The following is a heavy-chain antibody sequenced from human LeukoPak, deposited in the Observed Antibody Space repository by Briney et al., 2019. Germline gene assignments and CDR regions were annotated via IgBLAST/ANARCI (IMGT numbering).Heavy chain of an antibody. CDR1: GGSFSGYY. Sequence: SETLSLTCAVYGGSFSGYYWSWIRQPLGKGLEWIGEINHSGSTNYNPSLKSRVTISVDTSKNQFSLKLSSVTAADTAVYYCARGARYYGSGTRPSWFDPWGQGTLVTVSS. V-gene: IGHV4-34*01. CDR3: ARGARYYGSGTRPSWFDP. D-gene: IGHD3-10*01. CDR2: INHSGST. J-gene: IGHJ5*02.